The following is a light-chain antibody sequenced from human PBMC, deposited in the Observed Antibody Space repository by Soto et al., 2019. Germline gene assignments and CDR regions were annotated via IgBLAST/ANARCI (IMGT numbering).Light chain of an antibody. Sequence: EIVLTQSPGSLSLSPGQRATLSCRASQSVDTTFAWYQKKPGQAPRLLIYGASKRATGIPDRFSGSGSGTDFTLIISRLEPEDFAVYYCQQYMSSVTFGQGTKVEIK. CDR2: GAS. CDR1: QSVDTT. J-gene: IGKJ1*01. V-gene: IGKV3-20*01. CDR3: QQYMSSVT.